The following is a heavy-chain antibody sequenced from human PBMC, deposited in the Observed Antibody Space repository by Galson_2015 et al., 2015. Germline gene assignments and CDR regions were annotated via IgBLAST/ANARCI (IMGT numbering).Heavy chain of an antibody. J-gene: IGHJ4*02. CDR3: ARDRSSGWSFFDY. CDR1: GFTFSSYG. CDR2: ILYDGSNK. V-gene: IGHV3-30*03. D-gene: IGHD6-19*01. Sequence: SLRLSCAASGFTFSSYGMHWVRQAPGKGLEWVAVILYDGSNKYYADSVKGRFTISRDNAKNTLYLQMNSLRAEDTAVYYCARDRSSGWSFFDYWGQGTLVTVSS.